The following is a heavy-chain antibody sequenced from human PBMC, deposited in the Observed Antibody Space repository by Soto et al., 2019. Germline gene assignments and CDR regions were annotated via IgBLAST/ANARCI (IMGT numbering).Heavy chain of an antibody. V-gene: IGHV3-9*01. CDR2: ISWNSGSI. Sequence: GGSLRLSCAASGFTFDDYAMHWVRQAPGKGLEWVSGISWNSGSIGYADSVKGRFTISRDNAKNSLYLQMNSLRAEDTALYYCAKDNSLGYYGSGSYPDYWGQGTLVTVSS. D-gene: IGHD3-10*01. CDR1: GFTFDDYA. CDR3: AKDNSLGYYGSGSYPDY. J-gene: IGHJ4*02.